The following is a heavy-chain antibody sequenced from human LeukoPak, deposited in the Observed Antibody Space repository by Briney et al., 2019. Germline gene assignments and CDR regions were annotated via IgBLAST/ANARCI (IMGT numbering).Heavy chain of an antibody. CDR1: GGSINGYY. CDR3: ARSNYGYQKPFDH. D-gene: IGHD5-24*01. V-gene: IGHV4-59*01. CDR2: IYSSGGT. Sequence: PSETLSLTCTVSGGSINGYYWSWIRQPPGKGLEFIGYIYSSGGTKYSPSLMGRVTISIDRSKQQFSLRVSSVTAADTAVYYCARSNYGYQKPFDHWGQGDLVTVSS. J-gene: IGHJ5*02.